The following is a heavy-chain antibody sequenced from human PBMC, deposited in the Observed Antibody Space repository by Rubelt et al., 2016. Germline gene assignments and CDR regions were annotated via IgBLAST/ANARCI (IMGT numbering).Heavy chain of an antibody. Sequence: QVQLVQSGTEVKKPGASVKVSCKASGYIFTNYAMHWVRQAPGQRLEWMGWINAGNDNTKYSQKFQGRVTITRDTSASIAYMELSGLGSEDTAVYYCASGTNYYYAMDVWGQGTTVTVSS. J-gene: IGHJ6*02. CDR2: INAGNDNT. CDR1: GYIFTNYA. CDR3: ASGTNYYYAMDV. V-gene: IGHV1-3*01. D-gene: IGHD1-26*01.